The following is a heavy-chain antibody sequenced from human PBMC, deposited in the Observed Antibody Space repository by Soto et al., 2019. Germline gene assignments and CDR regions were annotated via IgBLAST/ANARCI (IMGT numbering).Heavy chain of an antibody. D-gene: IGHD5-12*01. V-gene: IGHV4-59*01. J-gene: IGHJ6*02. CDR1: GGSISGYY. CDR2: IYYSGGT. CDR3: ARDLGSGYDLAMDV. Sequence: PSETLSLTGTVSGGSISGYYWIWIRQPPGKGLEWIGYIYYSGGTKYNTSLKSRVTISVDTSKNQFSLRLSSVTAADTAVYYCARDLGSGYDLAMDVWGQGTTVTVSS.